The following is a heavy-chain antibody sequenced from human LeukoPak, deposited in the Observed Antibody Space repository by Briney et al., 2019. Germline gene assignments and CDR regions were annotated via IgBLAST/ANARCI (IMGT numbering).Heavy chain of an antibody. Sequence: ASVKVSCKASGYTFTGCYMHWVRQAPGQGLEWMGWINPNSGGTNYAQKFQGRVTMTRGTSISTAYMELSRLRSDDTAVYYCANTYYYGSGSYPGGYWGQGTLVTVSS. CDR2: INPNSGGT. CDR3: ANTYYYGSGSYPGGY. CDR1: GYTFTGCY. D-gene: IGHD3-10*01. J-gene: IGHJ4*02. V-gene: IGHV1-2*02.